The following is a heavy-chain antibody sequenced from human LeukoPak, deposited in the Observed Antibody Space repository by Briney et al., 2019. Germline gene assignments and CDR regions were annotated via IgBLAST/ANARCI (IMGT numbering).Heavy chain of an antibody. V-gene: IGHV3-23*01. D-gene: IGHD1-1*01. Sequence: PGGSLRLSCAASGFSFDRYGMSWVRQAPGKGLEWVSTFSGPDTSSKTYYADYVKGRFTISRDNSNNSLFVQMNSLRAEDTAVYFCAKSRSGSANWALQIFDNWGQGTLVTVSS. CDR3: AKSRSGSANWALQIFDN. J-gene: IGHJ4*02. CDR1: GFSFDRYG. CDR2: FSGPDTSSKT.